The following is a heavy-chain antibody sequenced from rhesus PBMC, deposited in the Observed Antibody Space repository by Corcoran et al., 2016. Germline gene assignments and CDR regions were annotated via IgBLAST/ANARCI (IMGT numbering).Heavy chain of an antibody. CDR2: INPSNGNT. CDR3: ARGDWDCSGGVCYEHDAFDF. J-gene: IGHJ3*01. V-gene: IGHV1-200*01. Sequence: QVQLVQSGAEVKKPGTSVKLSCKASGYTFTSYYINWVRQAPGQVLEWMGWINPSNGNTGLEQKFQEKVTMTRDTSTSTSYMELNSLRSEDTAVEFCARGDWDCSGGVCYEHDAFDFWGQGLRVTVSS. D-gene: IGHD2-8*01. CDR1: GYTFTSYY.